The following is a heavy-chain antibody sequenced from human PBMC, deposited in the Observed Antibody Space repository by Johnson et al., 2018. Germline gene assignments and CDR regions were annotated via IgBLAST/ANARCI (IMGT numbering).Heavy chain of an antibody. J-gene: IGHJ6*02. CDR2: ILPIFGTA. D-gene: IGHD4-11*01. CDR3: ARGVGSYSNYVDYYYGMDV. V-gene: IGHV1-69*12. Sequence: QVQLVESGAEVKKPGSSVKVSCKASGGTFSSYAISWVRQAPGQGLEWMGGILPIFGTANYAQKFQGRVTITADESTSTAYMELSSLRSEDTAVYYCARGVGSYSNYVDYYYGMDVWGQGTTVTVSS. CDR1: GGTFSSYA.